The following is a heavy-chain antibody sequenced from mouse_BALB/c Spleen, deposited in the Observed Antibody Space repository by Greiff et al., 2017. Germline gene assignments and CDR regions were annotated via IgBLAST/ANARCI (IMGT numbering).Heavy chain of an antibody. CDR3: ARRDYDGYPFAY. CDR1: GFSLSTSGMG. V-gene: IGHV8-12*01. J-gene: IGHJ3*01. Sequence: QVTLKVCGPGILQPSQTLSLTCSFSGFSLSTSGMGVSWIRQPSGKGLEWLAHIYWDDDKRYNPSLKSRLTISKDTSRNQVFLKITSVDTADTATYYCARRDYDGYPFAYWGQGTLVTVSA. CDR2: IYWDDDK. D-gene: IGHD2-3*01.